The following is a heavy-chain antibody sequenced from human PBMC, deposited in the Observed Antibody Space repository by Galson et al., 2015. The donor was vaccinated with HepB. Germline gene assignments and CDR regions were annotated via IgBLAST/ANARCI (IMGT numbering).Heavy chain of an antibody. CDR2: IIPIFGTA. CDR1: GGTFSSYA. CDR3: ARGPNYYDSSGYYALGGLLGY. Sequence: SVKVSCKASGGTFSSYAISWVRQAPGQGLEWMGGIIPIFGTANYAQKFQGRVTITADKSTSTAYMELSSLRSEDTAVYYCARGPNYYDSSGYYALGGLLGYWGQGTLVTVSS. J-gene: IGHJ4*02. D-gene: IGHD3-22*01. V-gene: IGHV1-69*06.